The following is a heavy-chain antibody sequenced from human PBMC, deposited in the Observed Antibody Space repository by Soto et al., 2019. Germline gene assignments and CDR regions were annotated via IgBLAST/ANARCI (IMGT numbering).Heavy chain of an antibody. D-gene: IGHD6-6*01. V-gene: IGHV3-30*18. CDR1: GFTFSSYG. J-gene: IGHJ6*02. Sequence: QVQLVESGGGVVQPGRSLRLSCAASGFTFSSYGMHWVRQAPGKGLEWVAVISYDGSNKYYAESVKGRFTISRDNSKNTLYLQMNSLIAEDTAVYYCANALSSSSSYYYGMDVWGQGTTVTVSS. CDR2: ISYDGSNK. CDR3: ANALSSSSSYYYGMDV.